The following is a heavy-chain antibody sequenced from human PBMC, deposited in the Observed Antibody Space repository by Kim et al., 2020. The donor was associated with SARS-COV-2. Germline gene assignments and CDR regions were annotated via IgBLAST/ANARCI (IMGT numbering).Heavy chain of an antibody. CDR3: AKGVSPTIIYGMDV. V-gene: IGHV3-23*01. CDR2: IITSDEYT. D-gene: IGHD3-10*01. CDR1: GFTFSSYA. Sequence: GGSLRLSCAASGFTFSSYAMTWVRQAPGKGLEWVSTIITSDEYTYYADSVKGRFTISKDNSKNTLFLQMDSLRAEDTAVYYCAKGVSPTIIYGMDVWGQGTTVTVSS. J-gene: IGHJ6*02.